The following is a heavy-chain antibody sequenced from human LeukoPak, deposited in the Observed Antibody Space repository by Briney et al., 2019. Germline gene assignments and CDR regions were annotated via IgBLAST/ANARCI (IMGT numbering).Heavy chain of an antibody. Sequence: GGSLRLSCEASGFSFSRYGMHWVRQAPGRVLQWVAFIRNDGSNKYYADSVKGRFAISRDNSKNTLYLQMNSLRAEDTAVYYCAKDGGWGFNYWGQGTLVTLSS. CDR1: GFSFSRYG. D-gene: IGHD2-8*01. J-gene: IGHJ4*02. CDR3: AKDGGWGFNY. V-gene: IGHV3-30*02. CDR2: IRNDGSNK.